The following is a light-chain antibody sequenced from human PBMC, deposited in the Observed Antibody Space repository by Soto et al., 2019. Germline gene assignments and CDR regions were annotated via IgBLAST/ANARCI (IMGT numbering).Light chain of an antibody. Sequence: DIRMTQSPSSLSASVGDRVIITCRASQDINNRLGWYQQKPEKARRSLIYRASNLQSGVHSRFIGSGSGTECPLTINNLQPEDFATYFCQQYDDYPLTFGGGTKVEIK. J-gene: IGKJ4*01. V-gene: IGKV1D-16*01. CDR2: RAS. CDR1: QDINNR. CDR3: QQYDDYPLT.